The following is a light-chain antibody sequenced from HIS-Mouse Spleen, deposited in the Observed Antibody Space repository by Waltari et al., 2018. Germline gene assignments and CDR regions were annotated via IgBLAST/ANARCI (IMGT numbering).Light chain of an antibody. Sequence: DIQLTQSPSFLSSSVGASVTITCRASQGISSYLAWYQQKPGKAPKLLIYAASTLQSGVPSRFSGSGSGTEFTLTISSLQPEDFATYYCQQLNSYPQETFGGGTKVEIK. CDR3: QQLNSYPQET. CDR2: AAS. J-gene: IGKJ4*01. V-gene: IGKV1-9*01. CDR1: QGISSY.